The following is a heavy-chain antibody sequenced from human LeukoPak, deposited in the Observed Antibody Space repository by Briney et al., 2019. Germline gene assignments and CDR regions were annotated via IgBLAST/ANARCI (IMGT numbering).Heavy chain of an antibody. CDR2: INPNSGGT. CDR3: AGVLSGYGSGSPNWFDP. CDR1: GYTFTGYY. J-gene: IGHJ5*02. V-gene: IGHV1-2*02. D-gene: IGHD3-10*01. Sequence: ASVKVSCKASGYTFTGYYMHWVRQAPGQGLEWMGWINPNSGGTNYAQKFQGRVTMSRDTSINTAYMELSRLRCDDTAVYYCAGVLSGYGSGSPNWFDPWGQGTLVTVSS.